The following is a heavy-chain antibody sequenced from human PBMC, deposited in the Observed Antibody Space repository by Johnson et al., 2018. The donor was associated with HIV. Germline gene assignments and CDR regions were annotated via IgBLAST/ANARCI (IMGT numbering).Heavy chain of an antibody. V-gene: IGHV3-30*02. D-gene: IGHD1-26*01. CDR3: ARRGVGATTDAFDI. J-gene: IGHJ3*02. CDR1: GFTFSSYG. CDR2: IRYDGSNK. Sequence: QVQLVESGGGVVQPGGSLRLSCAASGFTFSSYGMHWVRQAPGKGLEWVAFIRYDGSNKYYADSVKGRFTISRDNSKNTLYLQMNSLRAEDTAVFYCARRGVGATTDAFDIWGQGTMVTVSS.